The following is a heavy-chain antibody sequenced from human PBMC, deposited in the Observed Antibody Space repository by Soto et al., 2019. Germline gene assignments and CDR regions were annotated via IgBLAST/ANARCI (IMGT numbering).Heavy chain of an antibody. D-gene: IGHD1-1*01. J-gene: IGHJ3*02. Sequence: ASVKVSCKASGYTFTSYGISWVQQAPGQGLEWMGWISAYNGNTNYAQKLQGRVTMTTDTSTSTAYMELRSLRSDDTAVYYCARDRSAINWSAFDIWGQGTMVTVSS. CDR2: ISAYNGNT. V-gene: IGHV1-18*01. CDR3: ARDRSAINWSAFDI. CDR1: GYTFTSYG.